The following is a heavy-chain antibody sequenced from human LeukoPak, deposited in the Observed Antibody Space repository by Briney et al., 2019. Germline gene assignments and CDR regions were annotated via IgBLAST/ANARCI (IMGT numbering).Heavy chain of an antibody. CDR3: AREYSSSSGRRAFVL. J-gene: IGHJ3*01. CDR2: IYYSGST. D-gene: IGHD6-6*01. Sequence: SETLSLTCTDSGGSITTYYWNWIPQPPGKGLEWIGYIYYSGSTNYNPSPKSRVTTLVDTSKNQFSLRLSSVTAADTAVYYCAREYSSSSGRRAFVLWAQGTTVTVSS. V-gene: IGHV4-59*08. CDR1: GGSITTYY.